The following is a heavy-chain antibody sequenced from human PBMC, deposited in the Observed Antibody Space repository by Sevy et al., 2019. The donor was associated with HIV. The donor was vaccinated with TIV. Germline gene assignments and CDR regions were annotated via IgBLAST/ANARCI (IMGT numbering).Heavy chain of an antibody. Sequence: GGCLRLSCAASGFTVSSNYMSWVRQAPGKGLEGVSVIYSGGSTYYAESVKGRFTISRDNSKNTMYFQMNSLRVEDTAVYYCTRGLSTRSSWYFDLWGRGTLVFVSS. CDR1: GFTVSSNY. D-gene: IGHD2-2*01. V-gene: IGHV3-53*01. J-gene: IGHJ2*01. CDR2: IYSGGST. CDR3: TRGLSTRSSWYFDL.